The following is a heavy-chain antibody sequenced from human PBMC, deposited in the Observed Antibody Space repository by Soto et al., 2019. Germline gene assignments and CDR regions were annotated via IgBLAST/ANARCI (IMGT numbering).Heavy chain of an antibody. CDR1: GYTFTGYY. CDR3: ARGNVLRFLEWWPAPDY. CDR2: INPNSGGT. D-gene: IGHD3-3*01. J-gene: IGHJ4*02. V-gene: IGHV1-2*04. Sequence: DSVKVSCKASGYTFTGYYMHWVRQAPGQGLEWMGWINPNSGGTNYAQKFQGWVTMTRDTSISTAYMELSRLRSDDTAVYYCARGNVLRFLEWWPAPDYWGQGTLVTVSS.